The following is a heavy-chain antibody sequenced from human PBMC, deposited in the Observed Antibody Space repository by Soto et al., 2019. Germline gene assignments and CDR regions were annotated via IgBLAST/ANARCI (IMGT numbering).Heavy chain of an antibody. CDR2: IYYSGST. CDR1: GGSISSYY. CDR3: ARTYDSSGYQVWFDP. Sequence: PSETLSLTCPVSGGSISSYYWSWIRQPPGKGLEWIGYIYYSGSTNYNPSLKSRVTISVDTSKNQFSLKLSSVTAADTAVYYCARTYDSSGYQVWFDPWGQGTLVTVSS. D-gene: IGHD3-22*01. J-gene: IGHJ5*02. V-gene: IGHV4-59*01.